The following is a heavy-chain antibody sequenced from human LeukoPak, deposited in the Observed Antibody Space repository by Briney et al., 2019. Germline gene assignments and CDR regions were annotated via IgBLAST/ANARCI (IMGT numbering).Heavy chain of an antibody. Sequence: GGSLRLSCAASGFTFSDYFMSWIRQAPEKGLEWVSYISSSGSTIYYADSVKGRFTISRDNAKNSLYLQMNSLRAEDTAVYYCARDSPAEPTDYWGQGTLVTVSS. CDR2: ISSSGSTI. CDR1: GFTFSDYF. CDR3: ARDSPAEPTDY. J-gene: IGHJ4*02. V-gene: IGHV3-11*01.